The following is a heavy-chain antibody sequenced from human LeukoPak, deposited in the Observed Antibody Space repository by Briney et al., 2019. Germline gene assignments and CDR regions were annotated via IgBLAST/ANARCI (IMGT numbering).Heavy chain of an antibody. CDR3: ARVPPCSGGSCYANWFDP. J-gene: IGHJ5*02. CDR2: IIPIFGTA. D-gene: IGHD2-15*01. Sequence: SVEVSCKASGGTFSSYAISWVRQAPGQGLEWMGGIIPIFGTANYAQKFQGRVTITADESTSTAYMELSSLRSEDTAVYYCARVPPCSGGSCYANWFDPWGQGTLVTVSS. CDR1: GGTFSSYA. V-gene: IGHV1-69*13.